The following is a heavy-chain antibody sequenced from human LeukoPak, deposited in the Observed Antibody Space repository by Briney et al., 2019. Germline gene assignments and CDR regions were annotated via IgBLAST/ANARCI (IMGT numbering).Heavy chain of an antibody. CDR2: INHSGST. Sequence: PSETLSLTCAVYGGSFSGYYWSWIRQPPGKGLEWIGEINHSGSTNYNPSLKSRVTISVDTSKNQFSLKLSSVTAADTAVYYCARDLRWQGLDYWGQGTLVTVSS. D-gene: IGHD5-24*01. CDR3: ARDLRWQGLDY. J-gene: IGHJ4*02. V-gene: IGHV4-34*01. CDR1: GGSFSGYY.